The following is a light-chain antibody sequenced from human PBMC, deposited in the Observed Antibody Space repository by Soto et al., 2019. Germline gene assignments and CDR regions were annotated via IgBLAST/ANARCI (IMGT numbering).Light chain of an antibody. CDR3: SSYAGSNNYV. Sequence: QSVLTQPPSASGSPGQSVTISCTGTSSDVGGYNYVSWYQQHPGKARKLMIYEVSKRPSGVPARFSGSKSGNTASLTVSGLQAEDEADYYCSSYAGSNNYVFGTGTKVTVL. V-gene: IGLV2-8*01. CDR1: SSDVGGYNY. J-gene: IGLJ1*01. CDR2: EVS.